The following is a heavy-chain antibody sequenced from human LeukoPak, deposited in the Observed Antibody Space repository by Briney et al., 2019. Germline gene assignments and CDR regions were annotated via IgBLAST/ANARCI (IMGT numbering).Heavy chain of an antibody. Sequence: SETLSLTCAVYGGSFSGYYWSWIRQPPGKGLEWIGEINHSGSTNYNPSLKSRVTISVDTSKNHFSLKLSSVTAADTAVYYCARQVYYYASGTTYYYYMDVWGNGTTVTISS. J-gene: IGHJ6*03. D-gene: IGHD3-10*01. CDR1: GGSFSGYY. V-gene: IGHV4-34*01. CDR3: ARQVYYYASGTTYYYYMDV. CDR2: INHSGST.